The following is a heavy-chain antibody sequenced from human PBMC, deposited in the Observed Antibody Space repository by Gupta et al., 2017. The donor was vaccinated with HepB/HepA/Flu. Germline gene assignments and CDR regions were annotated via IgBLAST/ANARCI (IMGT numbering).Heavy chain of an antibody. CDR2: INREVVGT. J-gene: IGHJ4*02. D-gene: IGHD5-18*01. Sequence: EVQLVESGGGLVQPGGSLRLSCAASGFTFSRDWMHWVRQAPGKGLVWVSRINREVVGTTYADSVKCRFTISRDNAKNTLYLQMNSLRTEDTAVYYCARAFRTADDFWGQGTLVTVSS. CDR1: GFTFSRDW. CDR3: ARAFRTADDF. V-gene: IGHV3-74*01.